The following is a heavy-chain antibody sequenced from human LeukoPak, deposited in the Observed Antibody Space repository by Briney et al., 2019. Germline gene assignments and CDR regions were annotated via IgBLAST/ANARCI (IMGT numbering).Heavy chain of an antibody. CDR3: ERDLALTEKGAFDV. V-gene: IGHV3-11*01. CDR1: GFTFSDYY. D-gene: IGHD1-20*01. J-gene: IGHJ3*01. Sequence: GGSLRLSCAASGFTFSDYYLGWIRQAPGKGLEWISYISNTGSIIFYADSVKGLFTISRDNANNSLYLQMYGMRGEDTAVYYCERDLALTEKGAFDVWGQGTMVTVSS. CDR2: ISNTGSII.